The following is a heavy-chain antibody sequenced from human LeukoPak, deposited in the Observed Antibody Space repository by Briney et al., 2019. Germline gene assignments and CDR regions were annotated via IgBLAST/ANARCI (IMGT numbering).Heavy chain of an antibody. CDR2: IKHDGSDK. D-gene: IGHD3-10*01. J-gene: IGHJ4*02. V-gene: IGHV3-7*01. CDR3: ARDLWFGEFPYYFDQ. Sequence: GGSLRLSCAASGFTFSSYWMSWVRQAPGKGLEWVANIKHDGSDKYYVDSVKGRFTISRDNAKNSLYLQMNSLRAEYTAMYYCARDLWFGEFPYYFDQWGQGTLVTVSS. CDR1: GFTFSSYW.